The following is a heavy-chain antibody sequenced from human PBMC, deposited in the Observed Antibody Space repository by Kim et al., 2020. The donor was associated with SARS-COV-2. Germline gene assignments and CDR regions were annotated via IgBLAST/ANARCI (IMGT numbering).Heavy chain of an antibody. CDR1: GFTFSSYA. CDR3: ARDYEGYCSSTSCFPHYYYYYGMDV. V-gene: IGHV3-30-3*01. Sequence: GGSLRLSCAASGFTFSSYAMHWVRQAPGKGLEWVAVISYDGSNKYYADSVKGRFTISRDNSKNTLYLQMNSLRAEDTAVYYCARDYEGYCSSTSCFPHYYYYYGMDVWGQGTTVTVSS. CDR2: ISYDGSNK. D-gene: IGHD2-2*01. J-gene: IGHJ6*02.